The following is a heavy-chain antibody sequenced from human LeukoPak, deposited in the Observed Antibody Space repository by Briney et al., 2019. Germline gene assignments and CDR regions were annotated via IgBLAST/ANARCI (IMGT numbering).Heavy chain of an antibody. CDR1: IGSISSSKW. Sequence: SETLSLTCSVSIGSISSSKWWSWVRQSPVKGLEWIGEIYLYGSTNYNPSFTSRVTMSVDRSRNQFSLKLTSVTAADTAVYYCARQKWEQQGRDYYFNGLDVWGPGTTVIVPS. CDR3: ARQKWEQQGRDYYFNGLDV. V-gene: IGHV4-4*02. J-gene: IGHJ6*02. D-gene: IGHD1/OR15-1a*01. CDR2: IYLYGST.